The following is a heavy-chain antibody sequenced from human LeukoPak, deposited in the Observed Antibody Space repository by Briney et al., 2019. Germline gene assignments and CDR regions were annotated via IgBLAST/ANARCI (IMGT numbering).Heavy chain of an antibody. J-gene: IGHJ4*02. CDR3: AKLGTRAPFDY. V-gene: IGHV3-30*18. D-gene: IGHD2-2*01. Sequence: GRSLRLSCAASGFTFSSYGMPWVRQAPGKGLEWVAVISYDGSNKYYADSVKGRFTISRDNSKNTLYLQMNSLRAEDTAVYYCAKLGTRAPFDYWGQGTLVTVSS. CDR2: ISYDGSNK. CDR1: GFTFSSYG.